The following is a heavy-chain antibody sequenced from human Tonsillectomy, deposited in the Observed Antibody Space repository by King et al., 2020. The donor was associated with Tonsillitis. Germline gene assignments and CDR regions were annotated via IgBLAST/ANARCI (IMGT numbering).Heavy chain of an antibody. Sequence: VQLVESGGGLVQPGRSLRLSCAASGFTFDDYAMHWVRQAPGKGLEWVSGISWNSGSIGYADSVKGRFTISRDNAKNALYLQMNSLRAEDTALRYCAKAPPLTLVRGVMIHYFDYWGQGTLVTVSS. V-gene: IGHV3-9*01. J-gene: IGHJ4*02. D-gene: IGHD3-10*01. CDR2: ISWNSGSI. CDR3: AKAPPLTLVRGVMIHYFDY. CDR1: GFTFDDYA.